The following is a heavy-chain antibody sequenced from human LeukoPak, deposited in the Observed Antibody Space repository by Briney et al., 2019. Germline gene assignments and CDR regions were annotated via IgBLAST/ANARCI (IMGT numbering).Heavy chain of an antibody. V-gene: IGHV3-33*01. CDR1: GFTFNNYG. D-gene: IGHD5-24*01. J-gene: IGHJ4*02. Sequence: GRSLRLSCAASGFTFNNYGMHWVRQAPGRGLEWVAVIWYDGTNQYYADSVKGRFSISRDNSKNTLYLQMDSLRAEDTAVYYCAAAKRWLQTPGDYWGQGTLVTVSS. CDR3: AAAKRWLQTPGDY. CDR2: IWYDGTNQ.